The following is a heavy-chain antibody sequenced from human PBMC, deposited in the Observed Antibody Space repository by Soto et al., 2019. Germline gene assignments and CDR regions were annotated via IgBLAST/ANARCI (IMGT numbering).Heavy chain of an antibody. V-gene: IGHV4-39*07. CDR2: IYYSGST. D-gene: IGHD3-10*01. CDR1: GGSISSSSYY. J-gene: IGHJ5*01. CDR3: AREEVAYFGSGSHNWFDP. Sequence: PSETLSLTCTVSGGSISSSSYYWGWIRQPPGKGLEWIGSIYYSGSTYYNLSLKSRVTISVDTSKNQFSLKLSSVTAADTAVYYCAREEVAYFGSGSHNWFDPWGQGTMVTVSS.